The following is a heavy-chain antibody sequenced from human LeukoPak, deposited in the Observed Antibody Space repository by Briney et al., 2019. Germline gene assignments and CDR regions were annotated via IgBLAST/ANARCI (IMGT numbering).Heavy chain of an antibody. Sequence: PGGSLRPSCAASGFTFSSSAMSWVRQAPGQGLEWMGWISAYNGNTNYAQKLQGRVTMTTDTSTSTAYMELRSLRSDDTAVYYCARADSSSSPVDYWGQGTLVTVSS. V-gene: IGHV1-18*01. CDR3: ARADSSSSPVDY. CDR2: ISAYNGNT. J-gene: IGHJ4*02. CDR1: GFTFSSSA. D-gene: IGHD6-6*01.